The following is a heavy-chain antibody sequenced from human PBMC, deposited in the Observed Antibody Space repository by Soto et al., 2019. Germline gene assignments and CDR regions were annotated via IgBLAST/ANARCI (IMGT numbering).Heavy chain of an antibody. CDR3: ARGNHRWLQLWYFDL. CDR1: GGTFSNYP. V-gene: IGHV1-69*12. CDR2: IIPIFGTV. J-gene: IGHJ2*01. D-gene: IGHD5-12*01. Sequence: QVQLVQSGAEVKKPGSSVKVSCKASGGTFSNYPISWVRQAXXXXXXXMGGIIPIFGTVNYAQKFQGRVTITADESTSTAYMELSSLRSEDTAVYYCARGNHRWLQLWYFDLWGRGTLVTVSS.